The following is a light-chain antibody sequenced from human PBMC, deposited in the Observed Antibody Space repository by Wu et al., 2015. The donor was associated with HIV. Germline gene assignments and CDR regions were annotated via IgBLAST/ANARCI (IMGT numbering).Light chain of an antibody. CDR2: DVS. J-gene: IGKJ3*01. V-gene: IGKV3D-20*01. CDR1: QSFNNY. Sequence: EIVLTQSPATLSLSPGERATLSCGASQSFNNYLAWYQQKPGLAPRLLIYDVSTRATGIPDRFSGSGSGTDFTLTISRLEPEDSAVYYCLQYGRSPGDFTFGPGTTVDIK. CDR3: LQYGRSPGDFT.